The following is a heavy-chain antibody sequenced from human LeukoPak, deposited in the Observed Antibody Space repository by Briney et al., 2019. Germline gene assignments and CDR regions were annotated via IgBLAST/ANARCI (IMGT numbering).Heavy chain of an antibody. J-gene: IGHJ5*02. CDR1: GYTLNEVS. CDR2: FDPEDGER. D-gene: IGHD3-16*01. V-gene: IGHV1-24*01. CDR3: ATENFGLGSPFDP. Sequence: GASVTVSCTVAGYTLNEVSMHWVRQAPGKGLEWMGGFDPEDGERIYAQKFQGRVTMTEDTSTDTAYMELSSLTSEDTAMYYCATENFGLGSPFDPWGQGTLVTVSS.